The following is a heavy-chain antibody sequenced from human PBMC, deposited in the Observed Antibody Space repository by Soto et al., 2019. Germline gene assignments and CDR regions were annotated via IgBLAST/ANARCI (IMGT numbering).Heavy chain of an antibody. V-gene: IGHV3-15*07. J-gene: IGHJ4*02. CDR2: IKSETDGGAT. CDR1: GFIVSNAW. CDR3: TTDKSY. Sequence: EVQLVESGGGLVKPGGSLRLSCAASGFIVSNAWVNWVRQAPGKGLEWVGRIKSETDGGATDYGTPVEGRFTISRDDSKSTLYLQMNSLKTEDTAVYYCTTDKSYWGQGTLVTVSA.